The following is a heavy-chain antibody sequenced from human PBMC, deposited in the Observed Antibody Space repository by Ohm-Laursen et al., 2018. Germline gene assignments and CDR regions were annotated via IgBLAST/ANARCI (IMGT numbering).Heavy chain of an antibody. CDR1: GFTVSSNY. Sequence: GSLRLSCAASGFTVSSNYMSWVRQAPGKGLGWVSYISSSGSTIYYADSVKGRFTISRDNAKNSLYLQMNSLRAEDTAVYYCARGDLHDYGDPQGFVYWGQGTLVTVSS. CDR3: ARGDLHDYGDPQGFVY. CDR2: ISSSGSTI. J-gene: IGHJ4*02. V-gene: IGHV3-11*04. D-gene: IGHD4-17*01.